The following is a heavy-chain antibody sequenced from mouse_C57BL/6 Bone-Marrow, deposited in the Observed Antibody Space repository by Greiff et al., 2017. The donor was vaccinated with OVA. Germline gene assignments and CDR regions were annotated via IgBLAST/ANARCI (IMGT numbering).Heavy chain of an antibody. CDR2: INPYNGGT. J-gene: IGHJ1*03. CDR1: GYTFTDYY. V-gene: IGHV1-19*01. D-gene: IGHD2-3*01. Sequence: VQLQQSGPVLVKPGASVKMSCKASGYTFTDYYMNWVKQSHGKSLEWIGVINPYNGGTSYNQKFKGKATLTVDKSSSTAYMELNSLTSEDSAVYYCRGDGYYPDWYFDVWGTGTTVTVSS. CDR3: RGDGYYPDWYFDV.